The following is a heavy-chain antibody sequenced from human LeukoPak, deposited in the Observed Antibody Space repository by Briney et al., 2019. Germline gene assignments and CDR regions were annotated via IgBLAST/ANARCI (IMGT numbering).Heavy chain of an antibody. D-gene: IGHD1-14*01. J-gene: IGHJ6*04. CDR2: IDHSDSYT. CDR3: ARHTRMPNGGMDV. CDR1: GYIFTSYW. V-gene: IGHV5-10-1*01. Sequence: GAALQISCKGSGYIFTSYWISWVRPLPGKGLEWMGRIDHSDSYTNYSPSCQGHVTISADKSISTAYLQWSSLKASDTAMYYCARHTRMPNGGMDVWGKGTTVTVSS.